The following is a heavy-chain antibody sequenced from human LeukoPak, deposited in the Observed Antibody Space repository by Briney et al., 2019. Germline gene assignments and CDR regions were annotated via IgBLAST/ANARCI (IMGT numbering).Heavy chain of an antibody. V-gene: IGHV4-34*01. Sequence: PSETLPLTCAVYGGSFSGYYWSWIRQPPGKGLEWIGEINHSGSTNYNPSLKSRVTISVDTSKNQFSLKLSSVTAADTAVYYCARGRGDSYFDYWGQGTLVTVSS. CDR2: INHSGST. CDR3: ARGRGDSYFDY. CDR1: GGSFSGYY. J-gene: IGHJ4*02. D-gene: IGHD2-21*02.